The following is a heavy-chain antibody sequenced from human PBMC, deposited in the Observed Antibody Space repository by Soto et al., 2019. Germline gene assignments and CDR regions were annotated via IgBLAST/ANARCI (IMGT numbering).Heavy chain of an antibody. CDR1: GGTFSSYA. J-gene: IGHJ4*02. D-gene: IGHD6-13*01. Sequence: QVQLVQSGAEVKKPGSSVKVSCKASGGTFSSYAISWVRQAPGQGLEWMGGIIPICGTANYAQKFQGRVTINADESPSTAYMELRSLRPEDTAVYYCVGTPSQAAAGTGVDYWGQGTLVTVSS. CDR3: VGTPSQAAAGTGVDY. V-gene: IGHV1-69*01. CDR2: IIPICGTA.